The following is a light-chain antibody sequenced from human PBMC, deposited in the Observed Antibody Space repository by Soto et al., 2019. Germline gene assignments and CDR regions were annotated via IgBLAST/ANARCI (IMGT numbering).Light chain of an antibody. Sequence: VMTQSPASLSVCPGEGVNLXCRASQSVRSNLAWYQQKPGQSRRLLIYGASTRAHGSPARFSGSGSATEFTRTISSLQSEDFAVYYGQQYHNWSITFGQGTRLEIK. J-gene: IGKJ5*01. CDR3: QQYHNWSIT. V-gene: IGKV3-15*01. CDR1: QSVRSN. CDR2: GAS.